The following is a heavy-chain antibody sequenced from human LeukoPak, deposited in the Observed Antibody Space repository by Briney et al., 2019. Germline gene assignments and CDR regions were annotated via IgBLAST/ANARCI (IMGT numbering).Heavy chain of an antibody. CDR1: GYTFTNYE. D-gene: IGHD3-22*01. J-gene: IGHJ4*02. V-gene: IGHV1-8*01. Sequence: ASVKVSCKASGYTFTNYEINWVRQATGQGLEWMEWMNPNSGDTAYAQKFQDRITMTRSTSINTAYMELSSLRSEDTAVYYCARGLGSYDSSELTWPMISFWGQGTLVTVSS. CDR2: MNPNSGDT. CDR3: ARGLGSYDSSELTWPMISF.